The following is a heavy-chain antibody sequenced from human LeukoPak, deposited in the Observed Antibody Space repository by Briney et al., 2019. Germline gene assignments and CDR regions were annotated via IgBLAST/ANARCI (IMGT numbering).Heavy chain of an antibody. D-gene: IGHD2-2*01. CDR3: AKDTSDAFDI. J-gene: IGHJ3*02. CDR2: IRYDGSYK. V-gene: IGHV3-30*02. CDR1: GFTFSSSG. Sequence: GGSLRLSCAASGFTFSSSGIHWVRQAPGKGLEWVAFIRYDGSYKYYADSVKGRFTISRDNSKNTLYLQMNSLRAEDTAVYYCAKDTSDAFDIWGQGTMVTVSS.